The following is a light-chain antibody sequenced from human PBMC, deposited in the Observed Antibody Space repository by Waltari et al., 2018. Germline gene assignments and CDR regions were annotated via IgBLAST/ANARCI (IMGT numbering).Light chain of an antibody. V-gene: IGKV1-16*02. CDR2: AAS. J-gene: IGKJ4*01. CDR3: QQYNSFPFT. Sequence: DIQMTQSPSSLSASVGDRVTITCRASQGISTFLAWLQQKPGKAPEPLIYAASALQTGVPSKFSGSGSGTDFTLTISSLQPEDSATYYCQQYNSFPFTFGGGTKVEIE. CDR1: QGISTF.